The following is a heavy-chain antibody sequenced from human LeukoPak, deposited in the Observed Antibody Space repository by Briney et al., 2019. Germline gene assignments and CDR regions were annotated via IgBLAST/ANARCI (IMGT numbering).Heavy chain of an antibody. D-gene: IGHD1-14*01. CDR2: ISAYNGNT. CDR1: GYTFTSYG. Sequence: ASVKNSCKASGYTFTSYGISWVREAPGQGLEWMGWISAYNGNTNYAQKLQGRVTMTTDTSTSTAYMELRSLRSDDTAVYYCARDQALGGSITYYFDSWGQGTLVTVSS. J-gene: IGHJ4*02. V-gene: IGHV1-18*01. CDR3: ARDQALGGSITYYFDS.